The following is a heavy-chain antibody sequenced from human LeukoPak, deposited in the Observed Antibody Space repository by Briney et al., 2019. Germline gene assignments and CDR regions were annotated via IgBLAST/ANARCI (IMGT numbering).Heavy chain of an antibody. CDR1: GFTFSAYA. D-gene: IGHD3-16*01. V-gene: IGHV3-64D*09. Sequence: PGGSLRLSCSASGFTFSAYAMHWVRQAPGKGLEYVSAINSNGGSTYYADPVKGRFTISRDNSRNTLYLHMSSLRPEDTAVYFCVKETFTVTSPFDYWGQGTLVTVSS. CDR2: INSNGGST. CDR3: VKETFTVTSPFDY. J-gene: IGHJ4*02.